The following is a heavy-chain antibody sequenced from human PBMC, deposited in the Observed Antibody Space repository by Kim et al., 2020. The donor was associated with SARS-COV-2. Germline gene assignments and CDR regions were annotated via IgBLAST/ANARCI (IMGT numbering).Heavy chain of an antibody. CDR2: ISYDGSNK. D-gene: IGHD3-22*01. CDR1: GFTFSSYA. Sequence: GGSLRLSCAASGFTFSSYAMSWVRQAPGKGLEWVAVISYDGSNKYYADSVKGRFTISRDNSKNTLYLQMNSLRAEDTAVYYCARDRITMIVVASGAFDYWGQGTLVTVSS. J-gene: IGHJ4*02. V-gene: IGHV3-30-3*01. CDR3: ARDRITMIVVASGAFDY.